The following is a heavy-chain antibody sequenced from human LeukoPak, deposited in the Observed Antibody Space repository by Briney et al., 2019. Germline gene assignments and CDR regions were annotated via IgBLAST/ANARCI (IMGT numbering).Heavy chain of an antibody. CDR2: IKQDGSEK. V-gene: IGHV3-7*04. D-gene: IGHD5-18*01. Sequence: GGSLRLSCAASGFTFSSYWMSWVRQAPGKGLEWVANIKQDGSEKYNVDSVKGRFTISRDKAKNSLYLQINSLRAEDTAVYYCARDPYLHTAMDFDYWGQGTLVTVSS. CDR1: GFTFSSYW. CDR3: ARDPYLHTAMDFDY. J-gene: IGHJ4*02.